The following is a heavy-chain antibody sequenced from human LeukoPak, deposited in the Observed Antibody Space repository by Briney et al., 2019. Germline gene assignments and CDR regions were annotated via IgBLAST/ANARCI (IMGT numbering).Heavy chain of an antibody. CDR2: IKQDGSEK. V-gene: IGHV3-7*03. Sequence: GGPLRLSCAASGFTFSSYWMSWVRQAPGKGLEWVANIKQDGSEKYYVDSVKGRFTTSRDNAKNSLYLQMNSLRAEDTAVYYCARGQDYRYYYYYGMDVWGQGTTVTVSS. CDR1: GFTFSSYW. CDR3: ARGQDYRYYYYYGMDV. J-gene: IGHJ6*02. D-gene: IGHD4-11*01.